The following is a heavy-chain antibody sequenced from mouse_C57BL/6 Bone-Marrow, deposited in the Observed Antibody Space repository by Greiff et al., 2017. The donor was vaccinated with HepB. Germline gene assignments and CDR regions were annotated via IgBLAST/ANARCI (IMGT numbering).Heavy chain of an antibody. D-gene: IGHD1-1*01. V-gene: IGHV1-81*01. Sequence: QVQLQQSGAELARPGASVKLSCKASGYTFTSYGISWVKQRTGQGLEWIGEIYPRSGNTYYNEKFKGKATLTADKSSSPAYMELRSLTSEDSAVYFCVAITTVEIYYAMDNWGQGTSVTVSS. CDR1: GYTFTSYG. CDR2: IYPRSGNT. J-gene: IGHJ4*01. CDR3: VAITTVEIYYAMDN.